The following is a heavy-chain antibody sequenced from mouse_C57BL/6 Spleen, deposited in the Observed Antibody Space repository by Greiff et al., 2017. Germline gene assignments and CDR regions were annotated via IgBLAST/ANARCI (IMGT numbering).Heavy chain of an antibody. CDR1: GFTFSSYA. CDR2: ISDGGSYT. CDR3: ARDYGNLFAY. D-gene: IGHD2-1*01. Sequence: EVNVVESGGGLVKPGGSLKLSCAASGFTFSSYAMSWVRQTPEKRLEWVATISDGGSYTYYPDNVKGRFTISRDNAKNNLYLQMSHLKSEDTAMYYCARDYGNLFAYWGQGTLVTVSA. V-gene: IGHV5-4*01. J-gene: IGHJ3*01.